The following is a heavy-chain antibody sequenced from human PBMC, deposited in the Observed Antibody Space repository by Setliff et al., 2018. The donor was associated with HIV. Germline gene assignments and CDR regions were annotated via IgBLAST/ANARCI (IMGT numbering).Heavy chain of an antibody. J-gene: IGHJ4*02. Sequence: PGGSLRLSCAASGFTFSSYAMSWIRQPPGKGLEWIGYIYYSGSTNYNPSLKSRVTISVDTSKNQFSLKLSSVTAADTAVYYCASTRRGDYADWGQGTLVTVSS. CDR3: ASTRRGDYAD. V-gene: IGHV4-59*12. D-gene: IGHD4-17*01. CDR2: IYYSGST. CDR1: GFTFSSYA.